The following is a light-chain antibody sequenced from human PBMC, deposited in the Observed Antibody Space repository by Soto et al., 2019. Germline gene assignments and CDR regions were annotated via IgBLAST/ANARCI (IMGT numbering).Light chain of an antibody. CDR3: CSYVGATTYV. CDR1: SSNIGGYNV. J-gene: IGLJ1*01. V-gene: IGLV2-23*01. CDR2: EGI. Sequence: QSVLTQPASVSGSPGQSITISCSGTSSNIGGYNVVSWYQQHPGKAPKVIVYEGIKRPSGVSDRFSGSTSGSTASLTISGLQAEDEDEYYCCSYVGATTYVFGSGTKLTVL.